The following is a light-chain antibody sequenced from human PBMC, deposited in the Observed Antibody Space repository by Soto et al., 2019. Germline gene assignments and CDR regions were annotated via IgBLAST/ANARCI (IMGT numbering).Light chain of an antibody. CDR3: QQSYSIHFT. V-gene: IGKV1-39*01. Sequence: DIQMTQSPTSLSASVGDRVTITCRASQSISTYLNWYQQKPGEPPKLLIYAASSLQSGVPSRLSGSGSGTDFTLTISSLQAEDFATYYCQQSYSIHFTFGPGTKVDF. J-gene: IGKJ3*01. CDR2: AAS. CDR1: QSISTY.